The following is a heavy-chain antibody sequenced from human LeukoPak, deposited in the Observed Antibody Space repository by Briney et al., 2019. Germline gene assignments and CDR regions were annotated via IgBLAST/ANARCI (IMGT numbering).Heavy chain of an antibody. CDR3: ARHPVWSWFGENDAFDI. D-gene: IGHD3-10*01. J-gene: IGHJ3*02. CDR2: IYYSGST. CDR1: GGSISSYY. Sequence: PSETLSLTCTVSGGSISSYYWSWIRQPPGKGLEWIGYIYYSGSTNYNPSLKSRVTISVDTSKNQFSLELSSVTAADTAVYYCARHPVWSWFGENDAFDIWGQGTMVTVSS. V-gene: IGHV4-59*08.